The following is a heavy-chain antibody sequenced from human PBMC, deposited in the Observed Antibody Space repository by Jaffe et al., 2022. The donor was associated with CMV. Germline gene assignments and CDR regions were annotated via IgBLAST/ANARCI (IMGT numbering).Heavy chain of an antibody. CDR2: ISSGSGYI. J-gene: IGHJ6*03. Sequence: EVQLVESGGGLVNPGGSLRLSCAASGFTFSTYNMNWVRQAPGKGLEWVSSISSGSGYIYYADSVKGRFTISRDNAKNSLYLQMNSLRAEDTAVFYCARGVGAPAYMDAWGKGTTVTVSS. CDR1: GFTFSTYN. D-gene: IGHD1-26*01. CDR3: ARGVGAPAYMDA. V-gene: IGHV3-21*01.